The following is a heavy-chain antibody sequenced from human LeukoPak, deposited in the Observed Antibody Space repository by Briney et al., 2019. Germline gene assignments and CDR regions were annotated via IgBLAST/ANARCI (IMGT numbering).Heavy chain of an antibody. Sequence: PSETLSLTCTVPGGSISSTNYYWAWIRQPPGKVLEWIGNIYYSGSTYYNASLNSRITMSIDTSKNRFSLRLGSVTAADTAVFFCARLPERSDLLPSYANSFDWWGQGTLVTVSS. D-gene: IGHD3-9*01. V-gene: IGHV4-39*01. CDR1: GGSISSTNYY. CDR3: ARLPERSDLLPSYANSFDW. CDR2: IYYSGST. J-gene: IGHJ4*02.